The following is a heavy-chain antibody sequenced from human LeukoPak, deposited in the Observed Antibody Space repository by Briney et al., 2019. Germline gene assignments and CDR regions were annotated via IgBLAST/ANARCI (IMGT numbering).Heavy chain of an antibody. V-gene: IGHV3-53*01. CDR3: ARGFGPGSSPYYYYYGMDV. CDR2: IYSDGST. Sequence: GGSLRLSCAASGFTVSSNYMSWVRQTPGEGLEWVSIIYSDGSTYYADSVKGRFTISRENAKNSLYLQMNSLRAGDTAVYYCARGFGPGSSPYYYYYGMDVWGQGTTVTVSS. CDR1: GFTVSSNY. D-gene: IGHD3-10*01. J-gene: IGHJ6*02.